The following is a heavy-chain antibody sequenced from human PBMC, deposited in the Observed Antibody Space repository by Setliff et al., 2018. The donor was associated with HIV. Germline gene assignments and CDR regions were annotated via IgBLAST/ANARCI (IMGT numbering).Heavy chain of an antibody. Sequence: EASVKVSCQPSGYTFVKFGISWVRPAPGQGLEWLGWSSPNGNTKNHHHFEGRITMTTDTPTTTPFMELRSLTSDDTSVYFCAREPPSRNPTLQYAFDLRGQGTMVTVSS. V-gene: IGHV1-18*01. J-gene: IGHJ3*01. CDR1: GYTFVKFG. D-gene: IGHD1-1*01. CDR3: AREPPSRNPTLQYAFDL. CDR2: SSPNGNT.